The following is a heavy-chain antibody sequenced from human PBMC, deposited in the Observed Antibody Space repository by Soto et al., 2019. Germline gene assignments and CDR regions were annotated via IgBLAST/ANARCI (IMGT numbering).Heavy chain of an antibody. CDR3: VSKAARGGDCYAFDS. CDR1: GGTFSSNT. CDR2: IIPLFGTA. V-gene: IGHV1-69*06. Sequence: QVQLVQSGAEVKKPGSSVKISCRASGGTFSSNTINWVRQAAGQGLEWIGGIIPLFGTANYAEKFQGRITITADKYTKTEYMELRSLRSDDTAVYYCVSKAARGGDCYAFDSWGQGTLVTVSS. J-gene: IGHJ4*02. D-gene: IGHD2-21*02.